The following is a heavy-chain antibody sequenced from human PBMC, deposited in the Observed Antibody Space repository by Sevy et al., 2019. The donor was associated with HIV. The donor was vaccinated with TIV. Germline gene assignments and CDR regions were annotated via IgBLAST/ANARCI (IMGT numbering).Heavy chain of an antibody. V-gene: IGHV3-15*07. CDR2: IKSESDGGTT. CDR1: GLTLSYAW. J-gene: IGHJ4*02. CDR3: TARNFDF. Sequence: GGSLRLSCAASGLTLSYAWMNWVRQAPGKGLEWVGHIKSESDGGTTDLATPVKGRFIISRDDLKNTLYLQMNSLKTGDTALYDCTARNFDFWGRGTLVTVSS.